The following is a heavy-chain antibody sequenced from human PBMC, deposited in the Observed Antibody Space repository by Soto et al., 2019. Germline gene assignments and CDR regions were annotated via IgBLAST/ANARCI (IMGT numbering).Heavy chain of an antibody. CDR1: GFTFSSYA. CDR2: ISGSGGST. CDR3: AKDLIGRITIFGVIDY. D-gene: IGHD3-3*01. J-gene: IGHJ4*02. Sequence: GGSLRLSCAASGFTFSSYAMSWVRQAPGKGLEWVSAISGSGGSTYYADSVKGRFTISRDNSKNTLYLQMNSLRAEDTAVYYCAKDLIGRITIFGVIDYWGQGTLVTVSS. V-gene: IGHV3-23*01.